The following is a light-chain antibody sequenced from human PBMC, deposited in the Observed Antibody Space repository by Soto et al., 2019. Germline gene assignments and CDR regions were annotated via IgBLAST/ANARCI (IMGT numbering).Light chain of an antibody. CDR3: SSYTSSNTYV. Sequence: QSALTQSASVSGSPGQSITISCTGTSSDVGGYNFVSWYQHHPGKAPKLIIYDVSDQPSGVSNRFSGSKSGNTASLTISGLQAEDEADYYRSSYTSSNTYVFGTGTKLTV. CDR1: SSDVGGYNF. V-gene: IGLV2-14*03. J-gene: IGLJ1*01. CDR2: DVS.